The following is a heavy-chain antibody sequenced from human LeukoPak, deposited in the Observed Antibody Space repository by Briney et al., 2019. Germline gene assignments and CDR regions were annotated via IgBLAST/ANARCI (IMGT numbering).Heavy chain of an antibody. CDR1: GLSFSNAW. CDR2: IISRTSGGAT. V-gene: IGHV3-15*01. J-gene: IGHJ4*02. D-gene: IGHD3-22*01. Sequence: GGSLRLSCTASGLSFSNAWMSWVRQAPGKGLEWVGRIISRTSGGATDYAAPVRGRFTISRDDSKNTLYLQMNSLKTEDTAVYYCTTYRYSYDVTDYSYFDYWGQGIPVTVSS. CDR3: TTYRYSYDVTDYSYFDY.